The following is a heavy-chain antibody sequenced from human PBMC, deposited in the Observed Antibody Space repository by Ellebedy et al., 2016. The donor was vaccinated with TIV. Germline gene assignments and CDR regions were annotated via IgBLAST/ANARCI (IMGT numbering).Heavy chain of an antibody. CDR2: IWYDGSNA. V-gene: IGHV3-33*08. CDR1: GFTLSPFSVYW. J-gene: IGHJ4*02. D-gene: IGHD2-2*01. CDR3: ARGRGGSTGSDYFDY. Sequence: GESLKISCAASGFTLSPFSVYWLPLVRQARGEGPVWVAIIWYDGSNAYYADSVQGRFTISRDNSKNTLYLQMNSLRGEDTAVYYCARGRGGSTGSDYFDYWGQGTLVTVTS.